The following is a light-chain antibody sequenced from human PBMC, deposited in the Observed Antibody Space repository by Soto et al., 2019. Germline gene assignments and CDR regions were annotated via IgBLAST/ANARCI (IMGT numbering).Light chain of an antibody. Sequence: QSALTQPASVSGSPGQSITISCTGTSSDVGSHNLVSWYQQHPGKAPKLMIFEGSKRPSGVSNRFSGSKSGNTASLTISGLQAEDEADYYCTSYAGGNILVFGGGTKVTVL. CDR1: SSDVGSHNL. CDR2: EGS. CDR3: TSYAGGNILV. J-gene: IGLJ2*01. V-gene: IGLV2-23*01.